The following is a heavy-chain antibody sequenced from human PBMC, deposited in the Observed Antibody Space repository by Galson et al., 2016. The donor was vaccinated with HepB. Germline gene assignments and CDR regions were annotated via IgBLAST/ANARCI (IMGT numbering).Heavy chain of an antibody. CDR3: VAEEFVHCGGGCSF. J-gene: IGHJ4*02. V-gene: IGHV3-48*03. CDR1: GFAFNVYN. Sequence: SLRLSCAASGFAFNVYNMKWVRQAPGKGLECISYISSRGETKYYADSVKDRFSISRDNAKNSLFLQMNSLKDEDTATYYCVAEEFVHCGGGCSFWGQGTLVTVSS. CDR2: ISSRGETK. D-gene: IGHD2-21*02.